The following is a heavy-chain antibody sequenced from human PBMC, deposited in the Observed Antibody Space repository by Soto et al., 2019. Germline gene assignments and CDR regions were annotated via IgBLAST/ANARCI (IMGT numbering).Heavy chain of an antibody. CDR3: AREPNPYCISTSCYYYGMDV. CDR2: INPNSGGT. D-gene: IGHD2-2*01. Sequence: GASVKVSCKASGYTFTGYYMHCVRQAPGQGLEWMGWINPNSGGTNYAQKFQGWVTMTRDTSISTAYMELSRLRSDDTAVYYCAREPNPYCISTSCYYYGMDVWGQGTTVTVSS. CDR1: GYTFTGYY. V-gene: IGHV1-2*04. J-gene: IGHJ6*02.